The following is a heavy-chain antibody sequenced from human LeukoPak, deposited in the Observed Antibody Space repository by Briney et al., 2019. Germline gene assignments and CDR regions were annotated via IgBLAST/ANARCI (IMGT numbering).Heavy chain of an antibody. CDR3: ARSDYSNYPVY. J-gene: IGHJ4*02. V-gene: IGHV3-20*01. CDR1: GFTFDDYG. CDR2: INWDGGST. Sequence: GGSLRLSCAASGFTFDDYGMSWVRQAPGKGLEWVSGINWDGGSTGYADSVKGRFTISRDNAKNSLYLQMNSLRAEDTALYHCARSDYSNYPVYWGQGTLVTVSS. D-gene: IGHD4-11*01.